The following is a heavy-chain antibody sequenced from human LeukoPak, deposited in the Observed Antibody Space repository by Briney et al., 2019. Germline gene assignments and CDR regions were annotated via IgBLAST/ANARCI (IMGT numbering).Heavy chain of an antibody. CDR2: ISWQSSTK. V-gene: IGHV3-9*01. Sequence: GGSLRLSCAASGFTFDDYAMHWVRQAPGKGLEWVAGISWQSSTKAYGDSVNGRFTISRDNGKKLVYLEMNRLRGDDTALYYCAKDLATTLVGFNGMDVWGQGTTVTVSS. CDR1: GFTFDDYA. J-gene: IGHJ6*02. D-gene: IGHD1-14*01. CDR3: AKDLATTLVGFNGMDV.